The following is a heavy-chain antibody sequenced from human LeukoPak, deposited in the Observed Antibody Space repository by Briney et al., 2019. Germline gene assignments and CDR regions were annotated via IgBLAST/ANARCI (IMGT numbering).Heavy chain of an antibody. CDR1: GFTFDDYG. CDR2: INWKGGST. CDR3: ARDGVSSGVTPAFDI. V-gene: IGHV3-20*04. D-gene: IGHD3-22*01. Sequence: GGSLRLSCAASGFTFDDYGMSWVRQAPGKGLEWVSGINWKGGSTGYADSVKGRFTISRDNAKNSLYLQMNSLRAEDTALYYCARDGVSSGVTPAFDIWGQGTMVTVSS. J-gene: IGHJ3*02.